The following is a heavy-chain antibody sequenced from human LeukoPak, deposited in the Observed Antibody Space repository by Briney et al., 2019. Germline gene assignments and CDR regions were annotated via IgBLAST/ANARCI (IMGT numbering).Heavy chain of an antibody. J-gene: IGHJ4*02. CDR2: ISGRVGGT. Sequence: NPGGSLRLSCAASGFTFSSYAMSWVRQAPGEGLEWVSAISGRVGGTYYVDTMKGTFTISNDNSKNTLYLQMNSLRAADTAVYYCAKDTGRIAASYFDYWGQGNLVTVSP. D-gene: IGHD6-13*01. CDR3: AKDTGRIAASYFDY. V-gene: IGHV3-23*01. CDR1: GFTFSSYA.